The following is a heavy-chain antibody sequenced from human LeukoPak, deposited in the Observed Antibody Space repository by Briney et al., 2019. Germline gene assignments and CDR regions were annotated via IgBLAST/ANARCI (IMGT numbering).Heavy chain of an antibody. V-gene: IGHV3-7*03. J-gene: IGHJ6*04. CDR1: GFTFSSYW. D-gene: IGHD1-26*01. Sequence: PGGSLRLSCAASGFTFSSYWMSWVRQAPGKGLEWVANIKQDGSEKYYVDSVKGRFTISRDNAKNSLYLQMNSLRAEDTAVYYCARELTHGVGGVLYYYYGMDVWGKGTTVTVSS. CDR3: ARELTHGVGGVLYYYYGMDV. CDR2: IKQDGSEK.